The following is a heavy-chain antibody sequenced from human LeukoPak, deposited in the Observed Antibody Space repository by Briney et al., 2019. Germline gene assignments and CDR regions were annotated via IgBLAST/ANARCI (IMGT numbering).Heavy chain of an antibody. CDR2: IGGSTGDA. CDR3: AKKGCTSISWYNNF. Sequence: GGSLRLSCEASGFIFSTYAMSWVRQAPGKGLEWVSAIGGSTGDAYYADSVKGRFTISRDNSKNTLYLQMSSLRAEDTAIYYCAKKGCTSISWYNNFWGQGTLVTVSS. J-gene: IGHJ4*02. D-gene: IGHD2-2*02. V-gene: IGHV3-23*01. CDR1: GFIFSTYA.